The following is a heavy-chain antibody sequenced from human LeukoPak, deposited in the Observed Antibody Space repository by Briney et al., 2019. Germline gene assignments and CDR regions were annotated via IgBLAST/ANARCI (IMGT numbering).Heavy chain of an antibody. CDR3: ARGDTTVTMNY. J-gene: IGHJ4*02. Sequence: ASVKVSCKASGYTFTGYYMHWVRQAPGQGLEWMGWINPNSGGTNYAQKFQGRVTITADKSTSTAYMELSSLRSEDTAVYYCARGDTTVTMNYWGQGTLVTVSS. D-gene: IGHD4-17*01. CDR2: INPNSGGT. V-gene: IGHV1-2*02. CDR1: GYTFTGYY.